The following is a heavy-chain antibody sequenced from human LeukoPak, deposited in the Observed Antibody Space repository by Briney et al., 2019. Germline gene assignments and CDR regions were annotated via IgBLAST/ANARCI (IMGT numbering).Heavy chain of an antibody. V-gene: IGHV3-66*01. Sequence: GGSLRLSCAASGFTVSSNYMSWVRQAPGKGLEWVSVIYSGGSTYYADSVKGRFTISRDNSKNTLYLQMNSLRAEDTAVYYCASRIAVAGTDLDYYYYYMDVWGKGTTVTVSS. J-gene: IGHJ6*03. D-gene: IGHD6-19*01. CDR3: ASRIAVAGTDLDYYYYYMDV. CDR2: IYSGGST. CDR1: GFTVSSNY.